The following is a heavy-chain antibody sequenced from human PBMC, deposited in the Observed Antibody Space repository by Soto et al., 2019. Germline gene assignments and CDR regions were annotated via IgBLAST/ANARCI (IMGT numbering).Heavy chain of an antibody. D-gene: IGHD2-15*01. V-gene: IGHV1-8*03. CDR2: MNPNSGNT. Sequence: ASVKVSCKASGYRFTDYYMHWVRQATGQGLEWMGWMNPNSGNTGYAQKFQGRVTITRDTSASTAYMELSSLRSEDTAVYYCARGVAPYYFDYWGQGTLVTVSS. CDR1: GYRFTDYY. J-gene: IGHJ4*02. CDR3: ARGVAPYYFDY.